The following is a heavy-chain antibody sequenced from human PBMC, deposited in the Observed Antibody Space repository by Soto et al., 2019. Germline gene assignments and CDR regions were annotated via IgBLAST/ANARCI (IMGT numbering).Heavy chain of an antibody. J-gene: IGHJ4*02. V-gene: IGHV4-39*01. CDR1: GGSISNSNYY. CDR3: ARQGVVTAQGFY. CDR2: IYYSGST. Sequence: SETLSLTCRVSGGSISNSNYYWGWIRQPPGKGLEWIGSIYYSGSTYYNPSLKGQVTISVNTSKNQFSLELNYVTAADTAVYFCARQGVVTAQGFYWGQGTLVTVSS. D-gene: IGHD2-21*02.